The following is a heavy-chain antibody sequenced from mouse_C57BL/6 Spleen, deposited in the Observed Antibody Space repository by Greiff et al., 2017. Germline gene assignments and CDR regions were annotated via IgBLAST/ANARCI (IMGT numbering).Heavy chain of an antibody. CDR2: ISDGGSYT. CDR3: ARDATVVDSFDY. J-gene: IGHJ2*01. CDR1: GFTFSSYA. Sequence: EVKLVESGGGLVKPGGSLKLSCAASGFTFSSYAMSWVRQTPEKRLEWVATISDGGSYTYYPDNVKGRFTISRDNAKNNLYLQMSHLKSEDTAMYYCARDATVVDSFDYWGQGTTLTVSS. D-gene: IGHD1-1*01. V-gene: IGHV5-4*01.